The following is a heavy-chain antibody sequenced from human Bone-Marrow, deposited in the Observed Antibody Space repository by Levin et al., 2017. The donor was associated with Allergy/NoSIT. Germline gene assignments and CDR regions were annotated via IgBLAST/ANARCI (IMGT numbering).Heavy chain of an antibody. D-gene: IGHD6-19*01. CDR3: ARGVGGEYLDY. CDR2: IRSSSDYI. J-gene: IGHJ4*02. V-gene: IGHV3-21*01. Sequence: PGGSLRLSCVVSGIDLNYFTMNWVRQAPGKGLEWVSSIRSSSDYIYYADSVKGRFTISRDNAKNSLYLQMNILRAEDTAVFFCARGVGGEYLDYWGQGTLVTVSS. CDR1: GIDLNYFT.